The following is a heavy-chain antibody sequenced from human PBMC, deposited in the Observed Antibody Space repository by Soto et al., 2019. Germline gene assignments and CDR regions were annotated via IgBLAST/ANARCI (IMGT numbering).Heavy chain of an antibody. CDR1: GYTFTGYY. Sequence: VASVKVSCKASGYTFTGYYMHWVRQAPGQGLEWMGWINPNSGGTNYAQKFQGRVTMTRDTSISTAYMELSRLRSDDTAVYYCAVGVGRRSSWYHPLTYFDYWGQGTLVTVSS. J-gene: IGHJ4*02. V-gene: IGHV1-2*02. CDR2: INPNSGGT. D-gene: IGHD6-13*01. CDR3: AVGVGRRSSWYHPLTYFDY.